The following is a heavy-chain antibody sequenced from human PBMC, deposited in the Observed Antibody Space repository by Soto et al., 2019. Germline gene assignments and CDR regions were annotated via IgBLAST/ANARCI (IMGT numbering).Heavy chain of an antibody. V-gene: IGHV1-3*01. J-gene: IGHJ4*02. CDR3: ASINVVVVPAAQEGDY. Sequence: QVQLVQSGAEVKKPGASVKVSCKASGYTFTSYAMHWVRQAPGQRLEWMGWINAGNGNTKYSQKFQGRVTITRDTSASTAYMELSSLRSEDTAVYYCASINVVVVPAAQEGDYWGQGTLVTVSS. CDR1: GYTFTSYA. CDR2: INAGNGNT. D-gene: IGHD2-2*01.